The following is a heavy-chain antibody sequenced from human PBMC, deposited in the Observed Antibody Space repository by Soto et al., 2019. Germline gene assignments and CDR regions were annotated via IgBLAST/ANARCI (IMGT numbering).Heavy chain of an antibody. CDR3: ARVPDY. CDR2: IYHSGSI. Sequence: QLQLQESGSGLVKPSQTLSLTCAVSGGSISSGGYSWSWIRQPPGKGLEGIGYIYHSGSIYYNPSPXSXXTISVDRSKNQFSLKLSSVTAAATAVYYCARVPDYRGPGTLVTVSS. V-gene: IGHV4-30-2*01. CDR1: GGSISSGGYS. J-gene: IGHJ4*02.